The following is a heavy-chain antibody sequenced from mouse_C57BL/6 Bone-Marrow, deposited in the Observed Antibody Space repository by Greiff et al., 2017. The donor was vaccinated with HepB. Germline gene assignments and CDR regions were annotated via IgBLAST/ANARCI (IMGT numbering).Heavy chain of an antibody. V-gene: IGHV1-76*01. Sequence: QVQLQQSGAELVRPGASVKLSCKASGYTFTDYYINWVKQRPGQGLEWIARIYPGSGNTYYNEKFKGKATLTAEKSSSTAYMQLSSLTSEDSAVYFCARWTTVVASFDYWGQGTTLTVSS. CDR2: IYPGSGNT. D-gene: IGHD1-1*01. CDR1: GYTFTDYY. J-gene: IGHJ2*01. CDR3: ARWTTVVASFDY.